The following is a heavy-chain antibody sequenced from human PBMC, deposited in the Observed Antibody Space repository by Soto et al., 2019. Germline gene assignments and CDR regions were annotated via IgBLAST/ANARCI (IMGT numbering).Heavy chain of an antibody. CDR2: ISGSGGST. Sequence: GGSLRLSCAASGFNFNTYGFHWVRQAPGKGLEWVSAISGSGGSTYYADSVKGRFTISRDNSKNTLYLQMNSLRAEDTAVYYCAKDGEYYDSSGHWGQGTLVTVSS. CDR3: AKDGEYYDSSGH. CDR1: GFNFNTYG. D-gene: IGHD3-22*01. J-gene: IGHJ4*02. V-gene: IGHV3-23*01.